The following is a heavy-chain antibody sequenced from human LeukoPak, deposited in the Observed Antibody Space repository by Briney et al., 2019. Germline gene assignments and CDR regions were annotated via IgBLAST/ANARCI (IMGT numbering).Heavy chain of an antibody. D-gene: IGHD5-12*01. V-gene: IGHV3-66*01. Sequence: GGSLTLSCAVSEFSVGSKYITWVRQAPVKWLEWVSLIYGGGSPYYPDSVKARFTISRDNSKAPLSLQMKSLRAEARAVFYCARGPSGYHNTGGQGTLVTVSS. J-gene: IGHJ4*02. CDR2: IYGGGSP. CDR3: ARGPSGYHNT. CDR1: EFSVGSKY.